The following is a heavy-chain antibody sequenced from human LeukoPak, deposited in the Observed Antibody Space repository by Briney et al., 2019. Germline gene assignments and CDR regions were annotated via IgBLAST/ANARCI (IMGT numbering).Heavy chain of an antibody. CDR3: AELGITMIGGV. Sequence: GGSLRLSCAASGFIFSSYEMNWVRQAPGKGLEWVSYISSSGSTIYYADSVKGRFTISRDNAKNSLYLQMNSQRAEDTAVYYCAELGITMIGGVWGKGTTVTISS. J-gene: IGHJ6*04. V-gene: IGHV3-48*03. CDR1: GFIFSSYE. D-gene: IGHD3-10*02. CDR2: ISSSGSTI.